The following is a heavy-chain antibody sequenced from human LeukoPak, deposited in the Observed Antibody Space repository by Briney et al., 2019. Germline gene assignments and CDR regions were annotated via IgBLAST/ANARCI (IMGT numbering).Heavy chain of an antibody. J-gene: IGHJ4*02. CDR1: GYTFTGYY. Sequence: ASVKVSCKASGYTFTGYYMHWVRQAPGQGLEWIGRINPNSGGTNYAQKFQGRVTMTRDTSISTAYMELSRLRSDDTAVYYCTTLPTDVAVAGQGGYWGQGTLVTVSS. D-gene: IGHD6-19*01. CDR2: INPNSGGT. CDR3: TTLPTDVAVAGQGGY. V-gene: IGHV1-2*06.